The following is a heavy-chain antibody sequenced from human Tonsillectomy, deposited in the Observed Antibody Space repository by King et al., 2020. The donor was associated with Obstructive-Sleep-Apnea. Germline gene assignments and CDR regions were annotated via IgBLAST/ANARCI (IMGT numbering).Heavy chain of an antibody. D-gene: IGHD2-21*02. J-gene: IGHJ4*02. CDR1: GYTFTNYG. V-gene: IGHV1-18*04. CDR2: ISPYTGDT. CDR3: ARDHNGVLTAVEEISY. Sequence: QLVQSGAEVQKPGASVKVSCKASGYTFTNYGFTWVRQAPGQGLEWMGWISPYTGDTNYAQKFQGRVTMTTDTSESTAYMELRSLRSDDTAIYYCARDHNGVLTAVEEISYWGQGTLVTVSS.